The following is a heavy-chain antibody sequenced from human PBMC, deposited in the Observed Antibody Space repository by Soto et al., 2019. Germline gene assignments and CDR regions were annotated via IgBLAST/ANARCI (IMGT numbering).Heavy chain of an antibody. V-gene: IGHV2-5*02. Sequence: QITLKESGPTLVKPTQTLTQTCTFSGFSLSTSGVGVGWIRQPPGKALEWLALIYWDDDKRYSPSLKSRLTITKDTSKNQGVLTMTNMYPAETATYYLAHSRGSNYAILTGYYEKEYYFDYWGQGTLVTVSS. J-gene: IGHJ4*02. CDR2: IYWDDDK. D-gene: IGHD3-9*01. CDR1: GFSLSTSGVG. CDR3: AHSRGSNYAILTGYYEKEYYFDY.